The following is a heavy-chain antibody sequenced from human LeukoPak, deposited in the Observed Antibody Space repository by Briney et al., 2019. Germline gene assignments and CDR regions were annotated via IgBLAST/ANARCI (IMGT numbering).Heavy chain of an antibody. V-gene: IGHV4-34*01. Sequence: SETLSLTCAVYGGSFSGYYWSWIRQPPGKGLEWIGEINHSGSTNYNPSLKSRVTISVDTSKNQFSLKLSSVTAADTAVYYCARAEYYYDSSGPDWFDPWGQGTLVTVSS. D-gene: IGHD3-22*01. CDR3: ARAEYYYDSSGPDWFDP. J-gene: IGHJ5*02. CDR2: INHSGST. CDR1: GGSFSGYY.